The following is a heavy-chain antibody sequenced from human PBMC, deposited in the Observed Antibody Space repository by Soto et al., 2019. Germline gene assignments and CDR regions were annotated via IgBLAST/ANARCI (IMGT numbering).Heavy chain of an antibody. V-gene: IGHV3-9*01. CDR3: AKDTSPGVPYFYSMDV. Sequence: GGSLRLSCAASGFTFDDYAMHWARQAPGKGLEWVSGISWDSDNIGYADSVKGRFTISRDNAKNSLYLQMNGLRAEDTALYYCAKDTSPGVPYFYSMDVWGKGTTVTVSS. CDR1: GFTFDDYA. CDR2: ISWDSDNI. J-gene: IGHJ6*03. D-gene: IGHD2-8*01.